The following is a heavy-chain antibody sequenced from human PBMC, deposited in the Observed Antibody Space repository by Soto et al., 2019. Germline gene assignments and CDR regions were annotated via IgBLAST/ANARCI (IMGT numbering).Heavy chain of an antibody. CDR2: IYPGDSDT. Sequence: GESLKISCKGSGYSFTSYWIGWVRQMPGKGLEWMGIIYPGDSDTRYSPSFQGQVTISADKSISTAYLQWSSLKASDTAMYYCARSSLVDTAIVTTRGYYYYYYYGMDVWGQGTTVTVS. J-gene: IGHJ6*02. V-gene: IGHV5-51*01. CDR1: GYSFTSYW. CDR3: ARSSLVDTAIVTTRGYYYYYYYGMDV. D-gene: IGHD5-18*01.